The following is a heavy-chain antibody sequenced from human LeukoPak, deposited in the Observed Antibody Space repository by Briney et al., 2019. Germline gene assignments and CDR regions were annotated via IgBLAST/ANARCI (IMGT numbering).Heavy chain of an antibody. V-gene: IGHV3-11*01. J-gene: IGHJ3*02. D-gene: IGHD3-22*01. CDR2: ISRSGGTI. CDR1: GFTVSNNY. CDR3: ARTAFYYDTSGYDDAFDI. Sequence: PGGSLRLSCAVSGFTVSNNYMSWVRQAPGKGLEWVSTISRSGGTIYYADSVKGRFTISREHAKNSLYLQMNSLRAEDTAVYYCARTAFYYDTSGYDDAFDIWGQGTMVTVSS.